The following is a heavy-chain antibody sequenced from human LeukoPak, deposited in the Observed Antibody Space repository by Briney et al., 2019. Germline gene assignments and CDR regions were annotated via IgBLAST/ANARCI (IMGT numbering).Heavy chain of an antibody. CDR1: GYTFTSYG. V-gene: IGHV1-18*01. D-gene: IGHD4-17*01. CDR2: ISAYNGNT. CDR3: ATQYGDY. Sequence: ASVKVSCKASGYTFTSYGISWVRQAPGQGLEWMGWISAYNGNTNYAQKLQGRVTMTEDTSTDTAYMELSSLTSEDTAVYYCATQYGDYWGQGSLVTVSS. J-gene: IGHJ4*02.